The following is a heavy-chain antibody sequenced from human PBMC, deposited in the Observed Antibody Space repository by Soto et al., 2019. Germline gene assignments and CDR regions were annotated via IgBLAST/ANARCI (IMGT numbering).Heavy chain of an antibody. D-gene: IGHD6-13*01. J-gene: IGHJ6*02. CDR2: IWYDGSNK. CDR3: ARDLPEYSSSWYRSDYYYGMDV. V-gene: IGHV3-33*01. Sequence: GGSLRLSCAASGFTFSSYGMHWVRQAPGKGLEWVAVIWYDGSNKYYADSVKGRFTISRDNSKNTLYLKMNSLRAEDTAVYYCARDLPEYSSSWYRSDYYYGMDVWGQGTTVTVSS. CDR1: GFTFSSYG.